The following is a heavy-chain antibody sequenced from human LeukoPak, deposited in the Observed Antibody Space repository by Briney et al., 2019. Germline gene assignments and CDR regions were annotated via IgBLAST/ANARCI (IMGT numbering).Heavy chain of an antibody. J-gene: IGHJ5*02. CDR1: GFTFSSYA. Sequence: GGSLRLSCAASGFTFSSYAMHWVRQAPGKGLEWVAVISYDGSYKYYADSVKGRFTISRDNSKNTLYLQMNSLRAEDTAVYYCARARGSDFSEANWFDPWGQGTLVTVSS. V-gene: IGHV3-30*04. D-gene: IGHD3-3*01. CDR2: ISYDGSYK. CDR3: ARARGSDFSEANWFDP.